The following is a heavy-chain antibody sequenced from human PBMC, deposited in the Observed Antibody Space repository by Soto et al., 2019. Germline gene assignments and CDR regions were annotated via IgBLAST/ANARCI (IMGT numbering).Heavy chain of an antibody. CDR2: VSFDGSKK. J-gene: IGHJ4*02. CDR1: GFTFSTYA. D-gene: IGHD5-12*01. CDR3: GRDRRFGDGYNLGFDY. V-gene: IGHV3-30-3*01. Sequence: QVQLVESGGGVVQPGRSLRLSCAASGFTFSTYAMHWVRQAPGKGLEWVAVVSFDGSKKYYADSVKDRFTVSRDNSKNTLYGQRNSLRAEETAGYYCGRDRRFGDGYNLGFDYWGQGTLVTVSS.